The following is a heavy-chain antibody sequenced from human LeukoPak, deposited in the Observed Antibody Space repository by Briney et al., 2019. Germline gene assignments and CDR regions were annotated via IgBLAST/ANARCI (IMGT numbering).Heavy chain of an antibody. CDR3: ASLHDYSNYVFDY. CDR1: GGSVSSGSYY. J-gene: IGHJ4*02. CDR2: IYYSGST. Sequence: SETLSLTCSVSGGSVSSGSYYWSWIRQPPGKGLEWIGYIYYSGSTNYNPSLKSRVTISVDTSKNQFSLKLSSVTAADTAVYYCASLHDYSNYVFDYWGQGTLVTVSS. V-gene: IGHV4-61*01. D-gene: IGHD4-11*01.